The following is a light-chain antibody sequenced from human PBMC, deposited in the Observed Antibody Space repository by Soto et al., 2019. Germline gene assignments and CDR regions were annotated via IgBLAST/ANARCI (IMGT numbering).Light chain of an antibody. CDR1: QSVITY. V-gene: IGKV3-20*01. CDR3: QQYGSTPLT. CDR2: GAS. Sequence: ESVLTQSPGTLSLSPGERATLSCRASQSVITYLAWYQQKPSQAPRLLIYGASSRATGIPDRFSGSGSGTDFTLTISRLEPEDVAVYYCQQYGSTPLTFGGGTKVEIK. J-gene: IGKJ4*01.